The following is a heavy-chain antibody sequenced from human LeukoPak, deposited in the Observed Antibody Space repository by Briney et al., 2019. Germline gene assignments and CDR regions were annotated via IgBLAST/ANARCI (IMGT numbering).Heavy chain of an antibody. CDR3: ARGGDYFDY. CDR2: IYHSGST. V-gene: IGHV4-39*07. CDR1: GGSISSSSYY. J-gene: IGHJ4*02. Sequence: SETLSLTCTVSGGSISSSSYYWGWIRQPPGKGLEWIGSIYHSGSTYYNPSLKSRVTISVDRSKNQFSLKLSSVTAADTAVYYCARGGDYFDYWGQGTLVTVSS.